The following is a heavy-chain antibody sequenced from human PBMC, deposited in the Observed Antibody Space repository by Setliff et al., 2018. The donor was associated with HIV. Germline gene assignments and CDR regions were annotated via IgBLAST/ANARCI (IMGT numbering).Heavy chain of an antibody. D-gene: IGHD3-3*01. CDR1: GFIFGDYV. Sequence: PGGSLRLSCTASGFIFGDYVMSWVRQAPGKGLEWIGLIRSKAYGGITEYAASVRDRFIISRDDSKSIAYMQMNSLKIEDTAVYYCVRVGENYDFWSGYLDAFDIWGQGTVVTVSS. CDR3: VRVGENYDFWSGYLDAFDI. CDR2: IRSKAYGGIT. J-gene: IGHJ3*02. V-gene: IGHV3-49*04.